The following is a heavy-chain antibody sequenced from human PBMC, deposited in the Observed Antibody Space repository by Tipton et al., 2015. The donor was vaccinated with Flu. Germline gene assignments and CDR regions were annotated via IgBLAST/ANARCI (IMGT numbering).Heavy chain of an antibody. D-gene: IGHD3-16*01. CDR1: GGSISNYY. CDR2: LYASGTT. Sequence: LRLSCTVSGGSISNYYWNWIRQPAGKGLEWVGRLYASGTTNYNLSLKSRVTMSVDTSKNQFSLKMSSVTAADTAVYYCARWARGGNGFDVWGQGTMVTVSS. V-gene: IGHV4-4*07. J-gene: IGHJ3*01. CDR3: ARWARGGNGFDV.